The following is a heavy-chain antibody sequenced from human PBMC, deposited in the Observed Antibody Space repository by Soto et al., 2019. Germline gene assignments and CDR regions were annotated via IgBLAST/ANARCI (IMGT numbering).Heavy chain of an antibody. CDR3: ARRPSSSSGFDY. D-gene: IGHD6-6*01. Sequence: AGGSLRLSCAASGFTFSDYYMSWIRQAPGKGLEWVSYISSSSGRTIYYADSVKGRFTISRDNAKNSLYLQMNSLRAEDTAVYYCARRPSSSSGFDYWGQGTLVTVSS. CDR1: GFTFSDYY. CDR2: ISSSSGRTI. J-gene: IGHJ4*02. V-gene: IGHV3-11*01.